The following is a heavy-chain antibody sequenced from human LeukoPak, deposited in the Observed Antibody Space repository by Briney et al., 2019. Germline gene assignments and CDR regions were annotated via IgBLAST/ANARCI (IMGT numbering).Heavy chain of an antibody. CDR2: IRGFDSIT. CDR1: GFTFSNYA. Sequence: GGSLRLSCAASGFTFSNYAMSWVRQAPGKGLEWVSSIRGFDSITYYADSVKGRFTISRDISRNTLYLQMNSLRAEDTAVYYCVKTRGDNFFDYWGQGTLVTVSS. CDR3: VKTRGDNFFDY. V-gene: IGHV3-23*01. J-gene: IGHJ4*02. D-gene: IGHD2-21*02.